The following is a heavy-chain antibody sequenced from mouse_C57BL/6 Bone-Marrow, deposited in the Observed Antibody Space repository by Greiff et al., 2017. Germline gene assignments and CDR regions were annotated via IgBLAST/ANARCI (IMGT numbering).Heavy chain of an antibody. CDR1: GYTFTSYG. J-gene: IGHJ3*01. Sequence: VQLQQSGAELARPGASVKLSCKASGYTFTSYGISWVKQRTGQGLEWIGEIYPRSGNTYYNEKFKGKATLTADKSSSTAYMELRSLTSEDSAVYFCASRGLPWFAYWGQGTLVTVSA. D-gene: IGHD3-1*01. CDR2: IYPRSGNT. V-gene: IGHV1-81*01. CDR3: ASRGLPWFAY.